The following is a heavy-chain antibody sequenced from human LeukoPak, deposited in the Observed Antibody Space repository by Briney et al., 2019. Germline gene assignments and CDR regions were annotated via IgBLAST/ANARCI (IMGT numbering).Heavy chain of an antibody. CDR2: INPNSGGT. CDR1: GYTYTGYY. J-gene: IGHJ4*02. CDR3: ARDPDTSGSYSH. Sequence: ASVKVSCKASGYTYTGYYMHWVRQAPGQGLGWMGWINPNSGGTNYAQKFQGRVTVTRDTSISTAYMELSRLRSDDTAVYYCARDPDTSGSYSHWGQGTLVTVSS. V-gene: IGHV1-2*02. D-gene: IGHD3-10*01.